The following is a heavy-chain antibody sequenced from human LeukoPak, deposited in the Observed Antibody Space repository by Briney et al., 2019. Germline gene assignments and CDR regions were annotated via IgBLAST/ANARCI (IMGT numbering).Heavy chain of an antibody. J-gene: IGHJ4*02. CDR3: ARDWRDQLLHPYYFDY. CDR1: GFTFSSYS. Sequence: GGSLTLSCAASGFTFSSYSMNWVRQAPGKGLEWVSSISSSSSYIYYADSVKGRFTISRDDAKNSLYLQMNSLRAEDSAVYYCARDWRDQLLHPYYFDYWGQGALVTVSS. V-gene: IGHV3-21*06. D-gene: IGHD1-1*01. CDR2: ISSSSSYI.